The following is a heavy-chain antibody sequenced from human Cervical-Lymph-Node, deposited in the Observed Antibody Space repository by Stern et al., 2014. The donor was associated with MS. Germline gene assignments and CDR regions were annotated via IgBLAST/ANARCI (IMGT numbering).Heavy chain of an antibody. V-gene: IGHV3-30*04. J-gene: IGHJ4*02. Sequence: VQLVESGGGVVQPGRSPRLSCAASGFTFSSYAMHWVRQAPGKGLEWVAVISYDGSNKYYADSVKGRFTISRDNSKNTLYLQMNSLRAEDTAVYYCARDISAVAGTGYFDYWGQGTLVTVSS. D-gene: IGHD6-19*01. CDR2: ISYDGSNK. CDR1: GFTFSSYA. CDR3: ARDISAVAGTGYFDY.